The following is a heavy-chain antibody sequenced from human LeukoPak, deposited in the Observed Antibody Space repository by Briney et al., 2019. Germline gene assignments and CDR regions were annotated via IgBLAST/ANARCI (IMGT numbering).Heavy chain of an antibody. CDR1: GGSISSYY. V-gene: IGHV4-59*01. CDR2: VYYSGST. CDR3: ASHYDGSGSSSLDY. Sequence: PSETLSLTCTVSGGSISSYYWSWIRQPPGKGLEWIGYVYYSGSTNYNPSLKSRVTISVDTSKNQFSLKLSSVTAADTAVYYCASHYDGSGSSSLDYWGQGTLVTVSS. J-gene: IGHJ4*02. D-gene: IGHD3-10*01.